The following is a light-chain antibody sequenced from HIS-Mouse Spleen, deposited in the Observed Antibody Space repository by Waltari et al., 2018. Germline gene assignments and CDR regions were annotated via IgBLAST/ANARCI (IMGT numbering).Light chain of an antibody. CDR3: QQLNSYPPT. Sequence: DIQLTQSPSFLSASVGDRVTITCRASQGISSYLAWYQQNPGKAPKLLIYAASTLQSGVPSRFSGSGSGTEFTLTISSLPPEDFATYYCQQLNSYPPTFGQGTKVEIK. CDR2: AAS. J-gene: IGKJ1*01. CDR1: QGISSY. V-gene: IGKV1-9*01.